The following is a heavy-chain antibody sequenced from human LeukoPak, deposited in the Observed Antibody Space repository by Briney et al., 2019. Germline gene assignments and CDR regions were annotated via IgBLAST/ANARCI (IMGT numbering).Heavy chain of an antibody. CDR1: GYIFTGYY. CDR2: INPNSGGT. CDR3: AREGGYCSGGSCYWWFDP. J-gene: IGHJ5*02. Sequence: GASVKVSCKASGYIFTGYYMHWVRQAPGQGLEWMGWINPNSGGTNYAQRFQGRVTMTRDTSISTAYMELSRLRSDDTAVYYCAREGGYCSGGSCYWWFDPWGQGTLVTVSS. D-gene: IGHD2-15*01. V-gene: IGHV1-2*02.